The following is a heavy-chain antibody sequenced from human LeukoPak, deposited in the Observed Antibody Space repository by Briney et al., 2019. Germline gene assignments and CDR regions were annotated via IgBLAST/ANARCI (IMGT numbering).Heavy chain of an antibody. V-gene: IGHV4-30-2*01. D-gene: IGHD4-17*01. CDR1: GGSISSGGYS. J-gene: IGHJ4*02. Sequence: SETLSLTCAVSGGSISSGGYSWSWIRQPPGKGLEWIGYIYHSGSTYYNPSLKSRVTISVDRSKNQFSLKLSSVTAADTAVYYRARVAVGRYGDYVFDYWGQGTLVTVSS. CDR3: ARVAVGRYGDYVFDY. CDR2: IYHSGST.